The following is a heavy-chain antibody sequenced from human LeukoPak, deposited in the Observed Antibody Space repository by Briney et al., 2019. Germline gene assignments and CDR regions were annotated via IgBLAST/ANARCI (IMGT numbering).Heavy chain of an antibody. J-gene: IGHJ4*02. CDR2: IHSDGDT. CDR3: ARDGFYYDSATYVFDF. CDR1: GFTVSSNY. V-gene: IGHV3-66*01. Sequence: GGSLRLSCAASGFTVSSNYLSWVRQAPGKGLEWVSVIHSDGDTDYTDSVKGRFTISRDNSRNTLYLQMNSLRAEDTAVYYCARDGFYYDSATYVFDFWGQGTLVTVSS. D-gene: IGHD3-10*01.